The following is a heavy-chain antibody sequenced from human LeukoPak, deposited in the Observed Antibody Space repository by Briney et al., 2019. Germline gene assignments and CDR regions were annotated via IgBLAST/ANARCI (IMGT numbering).Heavy chain of an antibody. CDR1: GYTFTSSG. D-gene: IGHD6-19*01. J-gene: IGHJ4*02. Sequence: ASVKVSCKASGYTFTSSGISWVRQAPGQGLEWMGWISAYKGNTNYAQKLQGRVTMTTDTSTSTAYMELRSLRSDDTAVYYCARDFRIVAGTVGNDYWGQGTLVTVSS. CDR2: ISAYKGNT. CDR3: ARDFRIVAGTVGNDY. V-gene: IGHV1-18*01.